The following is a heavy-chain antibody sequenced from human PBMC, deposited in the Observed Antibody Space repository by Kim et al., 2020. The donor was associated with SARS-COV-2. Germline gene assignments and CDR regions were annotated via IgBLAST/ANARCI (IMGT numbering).Heavy chain of an antibody. V-gene: IGHV3-23*01. J-gene: IGHJ4*02. CDR2: ISVSGDT. Sequence: GGSLRLSCAASGFTFSNYAMSWVRQAPGMGLEWVSTISVSGDTSYADSVRGRFTIARDNSKNTLYLQMNSLRAEDTALYFCAKTSPLRDNWNNFDNWGQGTLVTVTS. CDR3: AKTSPLRDNWNNFDN. CDR1: GFTFSNYA. D-gene: IGHD1-20*01.